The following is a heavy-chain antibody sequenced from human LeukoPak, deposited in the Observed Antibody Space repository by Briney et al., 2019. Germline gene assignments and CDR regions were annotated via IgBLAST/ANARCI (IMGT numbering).Heavy chain of an antibody. D-gene: IGHD6-19*01. V-gene: IGHV5-51*01. J-gene: IGHJ4*02. CDR2: IYPGDSDT. CDR1: GYSFTSYW. Sequence: GESLQSSCQGSGYSFTSYWIGWVRPMPGKGLGWMGIIYPGDSDTRYSPSFQGQVTISADKSISTAYLQWSSLKASDTAMYYCARHRAVAGTGDLDYWGQGTLVTVSS. CDR3: ARHRAVAGTGDLDY.